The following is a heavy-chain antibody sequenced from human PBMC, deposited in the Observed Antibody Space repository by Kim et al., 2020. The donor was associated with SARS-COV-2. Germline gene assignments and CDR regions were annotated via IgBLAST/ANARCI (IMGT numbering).Heavy chain of an antibody. CDR1: GGSFSGYY. CDR2: INHSGSI. D-gene: IGHD3-10*01. Sequence: SETLSLTCAVYGGSFSGYYWSWIRQPPGKGLEWIGEINHSGSINYNPSLKSRVTISVDTSKNQFSLKLSSVTAADTAVYYCARGGGRGTGSNYYYYGMDVWGQGTTVTVSS. CDR3: ARGGGRGTGSNYYYYGMDV. J-gene: IGHJ6*02. V-gene: IGHV4-34*01.